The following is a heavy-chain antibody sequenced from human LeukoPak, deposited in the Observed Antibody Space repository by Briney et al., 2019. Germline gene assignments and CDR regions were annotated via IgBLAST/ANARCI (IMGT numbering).Heavy chain of an antibody. D-gene: IGHD2-15*01. Sequence: SETLSLTCAVYGGSFSGYYWSWIRQPPGKGLEWIGEINHSGSTNYNPSLKSRVTISVDTSKNQFSLRLSSVTAADTAVYYCARGRFKDIVVVVAATRAFDIWGQGTMVTVSS. J-gene: IGHJ3*02. CDR3: ARGRFKDIVVVVAATRAFDI. CDR1: GGSFSGYY. CDR2: INHSGST. V-gene: IGHV4-34*01.